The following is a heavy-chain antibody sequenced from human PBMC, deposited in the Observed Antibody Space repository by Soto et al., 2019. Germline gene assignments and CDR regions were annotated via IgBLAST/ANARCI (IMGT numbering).Heavy chain of an antibody. J-gene: IGHJ3*02. CDR3: AFAGSGSYSNVPDAFDI. CDR1: GFTFSSYS. Sequence: LGGSLRLSCAASGFTFSSYSMNWVRQAPGKGLEWVSSISSSSSYIYYADSVKGRFTISRDNAKNSLYLQMNSLRAEDTAVYYCAFAGSGSYSNVPDAFDIWGQGTMVTVSS. CDR2: ISSSSSYI. D-gene: IGHD3-10*01. V-gene: IGHV3-21*01.